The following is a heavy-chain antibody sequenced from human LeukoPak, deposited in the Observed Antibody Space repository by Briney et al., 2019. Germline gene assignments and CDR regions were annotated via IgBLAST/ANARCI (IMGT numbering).Heavy chain of an antibody. CDR2: MNPKSGNT. V-gene: IGHV1-8*01. D-gene: IGHD3-9*01. CDR3: ARVYSSDWFHTLTYYYGMDV. Sequence: ASVNVSCTASGYTFTSYDINWGRQATGQGLEWMGWMNPKSGNTGYAQKFQGRVTMTRNTSISTAYMELSSLRSEDTAVYYCARVYSSDWFHTLTYYYGMDVWGQGTTVTVSS. J-gene: IGHJ6*02. CDR1: GYTFTSYD.